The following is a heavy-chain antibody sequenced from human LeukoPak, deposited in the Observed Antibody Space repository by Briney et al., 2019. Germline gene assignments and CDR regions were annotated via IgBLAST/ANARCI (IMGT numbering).Heavy chain of an antibody. V-gene: IGHV4-61*02. D-gene: IGHD1-7*01. CDR2: IYTSGST. Sequence: SETLSLTCTVSGGSISSGSYYWSWIRQPAGKGLEWIGRIYTSGSTNHNPSLKSRVTMSVDTSKNQFSLKLSSVTAADTAVYYCARDREELGYYYYYMDVWGKGTTVTVSS. CDR1: GGSISSGSYY. J-gene: IGHJ6*03. CDR3: ARDREELGYYYYYMDV.